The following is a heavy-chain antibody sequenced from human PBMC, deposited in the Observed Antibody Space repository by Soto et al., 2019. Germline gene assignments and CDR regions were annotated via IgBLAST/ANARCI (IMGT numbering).Heavy chain of an antibody. CDR2: INHSGST. D-gene: IGHD3-22*01. V-gene: IGHV4-34*01. CDR3: ARGRLFEANYDSSGYYSSYYYYGMDV. Sequence: SETLSLTFAVHGLSFSGFYWSWIRQPPWKGLEWIGEINHSGSTNYNPSLKSRVIISVDTSKNQFSLKLSSVTAADTAVYYCARGRLFEANYDSSGYYSSYYYYGMDVWGQGTTVT. J-gene: IGHJ6*02. CDR1: GLSFSGFY.